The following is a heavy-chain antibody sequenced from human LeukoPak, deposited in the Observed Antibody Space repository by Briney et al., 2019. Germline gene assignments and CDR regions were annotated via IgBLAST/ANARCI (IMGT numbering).Heavy chain of an antibody. Sequence: GGSLRLSWAASGFTFSDYYMSWIRQAPGKGLEWVAFIQYDGHDKYYADSVRGRFTISRDNSKNILSLQMNSLRAEDTAVYYCAREMTTPDDAFDIWGQGTMVIVSS. J-gene: IGHJ3*02. CDR1: GFTFSDYY. D-gene: IGHD4-11*01. V-gene: IGHV3-30*02. CDR2: IQYDGHDK. CDR3: AREMTTPDDAFDI.